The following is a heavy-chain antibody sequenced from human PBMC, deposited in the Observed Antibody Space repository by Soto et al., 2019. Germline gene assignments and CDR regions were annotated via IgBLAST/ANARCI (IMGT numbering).Heavy chain of an antibody. V-gene: IGHV3-9*01. CDR2: ISWNSGSI. J-gene: IGHJ4*02. CDR1: GFTFDDYA. D-gene: IGHD6-13*01. CDR3: AKHIHGDSTSPLDY. Sequence: EVQLVESGGGLVQPGRSLRLSCTASGFTFDDYAMHWVRQAPGKGLEWVSGISWNSGSIGYADSVKGRFTISRDNAKNSLYLQMDSLRAEDTALYYCAKHIHGDSTSPLDYWGQGTLVTVSS.